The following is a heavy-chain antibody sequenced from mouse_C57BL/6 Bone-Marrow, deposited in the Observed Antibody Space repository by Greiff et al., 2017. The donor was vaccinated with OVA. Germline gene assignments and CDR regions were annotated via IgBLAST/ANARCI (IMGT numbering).Heavy chain of an antibody. CDR2: ISSGGDYI. J-gene: IGHJ1*03. CDR3: TRDQTLYRVDGNDVGWYFEV. CDR1: GFTFSSYA. V-gene: IGHV5-9-1*02. D-gene: IGHD2-2*01. Sequence: EVQGVESGEGLVKPGGSLKLSCAASGFTFSSYAMSWVRQTPEKRLEWVAYISSGGDYIYYADTVKGRFTISRDNARNTLYLQMSSLKSEDTARYYCTRDQTLYRVDGNDVGWYFEVWGTGTTVTVSS.